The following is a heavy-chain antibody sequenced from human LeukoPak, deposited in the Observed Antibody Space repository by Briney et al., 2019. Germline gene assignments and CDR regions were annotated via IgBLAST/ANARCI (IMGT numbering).Heavy chain of an antibody. V-gene: IGHV3-23*01. D-gene: IGHD3-9*01. CDR2: IGASGGST. J-gene: IGHJ4*02. CDR1: GFTFSSYA. Sequence: GGSLRLSCATSGFTFSSYAMSWVRQAPGKGLEWVSGIGASGGSTCYADSVKGRFTISRDNSKNTLYLQMNSLRTEDTAVYYCAKAEGYDILTGLDYWGQGTLVTVSS. CDR3: AKAEGYDILTGLDY.